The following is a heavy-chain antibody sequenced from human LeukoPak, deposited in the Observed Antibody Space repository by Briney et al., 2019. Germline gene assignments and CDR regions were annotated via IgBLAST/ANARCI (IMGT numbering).Heavy chain of an antibody. CDR1: GYTLTELS. V-gene: IGHV1-24*01. D-gene: IGHD4-11*01. Sequence: ASVKVSCKVSGYTLTELSMHWVRQAPGKGLEWMGGFDPEDGETIYAQKFQGRVTMTEDTSTDTAYMELSSLRSEDTAVYYCARDRSNYLGGYYYYGKDVWGQGTTVTVSS. J-gene: IGHJ6*02. CDR2: FDPEDGET. CDR3: ARDRSNYLGGYYYYGKDV.